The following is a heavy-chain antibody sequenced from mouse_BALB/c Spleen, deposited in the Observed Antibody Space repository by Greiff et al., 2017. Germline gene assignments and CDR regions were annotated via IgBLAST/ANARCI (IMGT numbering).Heavy chain of an antibody. V-gene: IGHV5-6-3*01. D-gene: IGHD2-1*01. CDR1: GFTFSSYG. J-gene: IGHJ4*01. Sequence: EVKLEESGGGLVQPGGSLKLSCAASGFTFSSYGMSWVRQTPDKRLELVATINSNGGSTYYPDSVKGRFTISRDNAKNTLYLQMSSLKSEDTAMYYCARDYYLDYWGQGTSVTVSS. CDR3: ARDYYLDY. CDR2: INSNGGST.